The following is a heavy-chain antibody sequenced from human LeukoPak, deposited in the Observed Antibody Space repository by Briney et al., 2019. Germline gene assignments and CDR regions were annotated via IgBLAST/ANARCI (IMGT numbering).Heavy chain of an antibody. V-gene: IGHV4-59*08. CDR2: LHFSGST. Sequence: PSETLSLTCTVSGGSISSYYWSWMRQPPGKGLEWIGYLHFSGSTNYNPSLKSRVTTSVDTSSNQFSLKLSSVTAADTAVYYCAGSSGSFFWFDPWGQGTLVTVSS. D-gene: IGHD1-26*01. CDR3: AGSSGSFFWFDP. CDR1: GGSISSYY. J-gene: IGHJ5*02.